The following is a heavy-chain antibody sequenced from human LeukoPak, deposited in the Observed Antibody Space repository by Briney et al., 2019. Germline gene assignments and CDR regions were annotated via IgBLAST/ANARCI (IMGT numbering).Heavy chain of an antibody. CDR3: ARGGLEWSHHAFDI. CDR2: IYHSGST. D-gene: IGHD3-3*01. J-gene: IGHJ3*02. CDR1: GGSISSGGYY. Sequence: PSQTLFLTCTVSGGSISSGGYYWSWIRQPPGKGLEWIGYIYHSGSTYYNPSLKSRVTISVDRSKNQFSLKLSSVTAADTAVYYCARGGLEWSHHAFDIWGQGTMVTVSS. V-gene: IGHV4-30-2*01.